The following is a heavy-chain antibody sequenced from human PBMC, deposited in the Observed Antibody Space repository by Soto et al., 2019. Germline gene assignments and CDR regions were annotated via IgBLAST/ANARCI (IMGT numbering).Heavy chain of an antibody. J-gene: IGHJ3*02. CDR1: GGSISSYY. Sequence: SETLSLTCTVSGGSISSYYWSWIRQPPGKGLEWIGYIYYSGSTNYNPSLKSRVTISVDTSKNQFSLKLSSVTAADTAVYYCARSNKFYGSGKGPYIWGQGTMVTVSS. CDR3: ARSNKFYGSGKGPYI. D-gene: IGHD3-10*01. V-gene: IGHV4-59*08. CDR2: IYYSGST.